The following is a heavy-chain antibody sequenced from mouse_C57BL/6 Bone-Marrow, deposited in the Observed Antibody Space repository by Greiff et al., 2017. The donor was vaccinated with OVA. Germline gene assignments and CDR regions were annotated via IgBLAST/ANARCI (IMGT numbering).Heavy chain of an antibody. CDR3: TRGLRRVFYAMDY. CDR1: GFTFSSYA. J-gene: IGHJ4*01. Sequence: EVQGVESGAGLVKPGGSLKLSCAASGFTFSSYAMSWVRQTPEKRLEWVAYISSGGDYIYYADTVKGRFTISRDNARNTLYLQMSSLKSEDTAMYYCTRGLRRVFYAMDYWGQGTSVTVSS. V-gene: IGHV5-9-1*02. CDR2: ISSGGDYI. D-gene: IGHD2-4*01.